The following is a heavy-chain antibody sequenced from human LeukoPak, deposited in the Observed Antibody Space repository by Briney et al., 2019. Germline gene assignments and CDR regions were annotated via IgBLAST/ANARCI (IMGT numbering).Heavy chain of an antibody. CDR3: VSEGFGDAFDI. Sequence: GASVKVSCKASGGTFSSYAISWVRQAPGQGLEWMGGIIPIFGTANYAQKFQGRVTITADESTSTAYMELSSLRSEDTAVYYCVSEGFGDAFDIWGQGTMVTVSS. D-gene: IGHD3-10*01. CDR2: IIPIFGTA. J-gene: IGHJ3*02. CDR1: GGTFSSYA. V-gene: IGHV1-69*01.